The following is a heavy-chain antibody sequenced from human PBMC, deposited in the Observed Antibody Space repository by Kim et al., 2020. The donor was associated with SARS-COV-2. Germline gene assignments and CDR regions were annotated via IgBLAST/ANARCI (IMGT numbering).Heavy chain of an antibody. CDR1: GYTFTGYY. CDR3: AREGITMVRGVRSWFDP. V-gene: IGHV1-2*04. CDR2: INPNSGGT. J-gene: IGHJ5*02. Sequence: ASVKASCKASGYTFTGYYMHWVRQAPGQGLEWMGWINPNSGGTNYAQKFQGWVTMTRDTSISTAYMELSRLRSDDTAVYYCAREGITMVRGVRSWFDPWGQGTLVTVSS. D-gene: IGHD3-10*01.